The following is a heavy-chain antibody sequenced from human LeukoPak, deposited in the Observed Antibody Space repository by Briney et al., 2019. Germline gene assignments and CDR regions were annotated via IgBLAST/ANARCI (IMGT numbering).Heavy chain of an antibody. CDR2: VSYSGRT. J-gene: IGHJ6*02. D-gene: IGHD2-8*01. CDR1: GASISNYY. CDR3: ARATYCTNGVCRIYGMDV. V-gene: IGHV4-59*01. Sequence: SETLSLTCTVSGASISNYYWSWIRQPPGKGRECIGYVSYSGRTNHNPSLRSRITISVDTSKNQFSLKLRSVTAADAAVYYCARATYCTNGVCRIYGMDVWGQGTTVTVSS.